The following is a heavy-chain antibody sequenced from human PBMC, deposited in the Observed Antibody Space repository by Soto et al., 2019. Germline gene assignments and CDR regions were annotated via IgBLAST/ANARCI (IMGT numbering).Heavy chain of an antibody. V-gene: IGHV1-69*13. CDR1: GGTFSSYA. CDR2: IIPVFGTA. J-gene: IGHJ3*02. Sequence: ASVKVSCKASGGTFSSYAISWVRQAPGQGLEWMGGIIPVFGTANYAQKFQGRVTITADESTSTAYMELSSLRSEDTAVYYCASGPYSSSWYNAFDIWGQGTMVTVSS. D-gene: IGHD6-13*01. CDR3: ASGPYSSSWYNAFDI.